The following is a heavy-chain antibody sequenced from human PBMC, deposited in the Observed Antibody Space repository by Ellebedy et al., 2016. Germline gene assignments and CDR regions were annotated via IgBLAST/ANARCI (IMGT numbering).Heavy chain of an antibody. V-gene: IGHV3-9*01. CDR2: INWNSGSI. J-gene: IGHJ4*02. CDR1: GVTFADYA. D-gene: IGHD2-2*02. CDR3: VKEMGNCSSKSCYNFDY. Sequence: GGSLRLXXVVSGVTFADYAMHWVRQAPGKGLEWVSGINWNSGSIDYADSVKARFTISRDNAKNSLFLQMNSLRAEDSALYYCVKEMGNCSSKSCYNFDYWGQGSLVTVSS.